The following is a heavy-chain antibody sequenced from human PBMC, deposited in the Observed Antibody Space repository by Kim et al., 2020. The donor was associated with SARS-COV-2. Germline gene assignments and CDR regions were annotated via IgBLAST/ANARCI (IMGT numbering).Heavy chain of an antibody. D-gene: IGHD3-10*01. V-gene: IGHV1-24*01. J-gene: IGHJ4*02. Sequence: DGETIYAQKYQGRVPMTEDTSTDTAYMELSSLRSEDTAVYYCATDRGLGYWGQGTLVTVSS. CDR3: ATDRGLGY. CDR2: DGET.